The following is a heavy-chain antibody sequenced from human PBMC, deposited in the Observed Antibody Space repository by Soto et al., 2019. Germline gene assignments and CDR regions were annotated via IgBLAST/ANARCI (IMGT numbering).Heavy chain of an antibody. CDR2: IIPIFGSA. D-gene: IGHD1-26*01. CDR1: GGIFSSQS. CDR3: AGDRWELLHYYRDS. Sequence: QVQLVQSGAEVKKPGSSVRVSCKASGGIFSSQSINWVRQAPGQGLEWMGGIIPIFGSANYAPKFQGRVTITADDSTNTAYIDLTSVTSDDTAVYYCAGDRWELLHYYRDSWGQGTLVTVSS. J-gene: IGHJ4*02. V-gene: IGHV1-69*01.